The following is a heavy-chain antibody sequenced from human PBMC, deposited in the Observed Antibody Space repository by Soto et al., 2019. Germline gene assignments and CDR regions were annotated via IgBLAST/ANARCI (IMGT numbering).Heavy chain of an antibody. V-gene: IGHV4-39*01. CDR1: GGSISSSSYY. D-gene: IGHD3-22*01. CDR3: ARQVMIVVVTGAFDI. CDR2: IYYSGST. Sequence: SETLSLTCTVSGGSISSSSYYWGWIRQPPGKGLEWIGSIYYSGSTYYNPSLKSRVTISVDTSKNQFSLKLSSVAAADTAVYYCARQVMIVVVTGAFDIWGQGTMVT. J-gene: IGHJ3*02.